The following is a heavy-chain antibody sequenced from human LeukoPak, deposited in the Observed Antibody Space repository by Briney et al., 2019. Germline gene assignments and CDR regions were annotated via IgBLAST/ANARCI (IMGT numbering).Heavy chain of an antibody. Sequence: GGSLRLSCAASGFTFSSYWMRWVRQVPGKGLVWVARINTDGTSTTYGASVEGRFTISRDNAKNPLDPEMNRLRDDDPAVYYCARGSTTVTPKDWFDPWGQGPQVTVSS. D-gene: IGHD4-17*01. CDR1: GFTFSSYW. V-gene: IGHV3-74*03. CDR2: INTDGTST. CDR3: ARGSTTVTPKDWFDP. J-gene: IGHJ5*02.